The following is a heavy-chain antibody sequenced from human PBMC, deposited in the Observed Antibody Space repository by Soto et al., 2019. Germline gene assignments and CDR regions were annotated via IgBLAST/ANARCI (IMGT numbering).Heavy chain of an antibody. CDR2: IIPIFGTA. J-gene: IGHJ4*02. CDR1: GGTFSSYA. Sequence: SVKVSCKASGGTFSSYAISWVRQAPGQGLEWMGGIIPIFGTANYAQKFQGRVTITADESTSTAYMELSSLRSEDTAVYYCARTVAVAGKVVDYWGQGTLVTVSS. D-gene: IGHD6-19*01. CDR3: ARTVAVAGKVVDY. V-gene: IGHV1-69*13.